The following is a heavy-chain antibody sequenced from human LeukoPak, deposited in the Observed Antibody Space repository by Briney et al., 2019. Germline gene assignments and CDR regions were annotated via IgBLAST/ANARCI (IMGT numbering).Heavy chain of an antibody. CDR2: FDPEDGET. CDR3: APDGVIRAAMWGFDP. CDR1: GYTLTELS. J-gene: IGHJ5*02. V-gene: IGHV1-24*01. D-gene: IGHD2-2*01. Sequence: GASVKVSCKASGYTLTELSMHWVRQAPGKGLEWMGGFDPEDGETIYAQKFQGRVTMTEDTSTDTAYMELSSLRSEDPAVYYCAPDGVIRAAMWGFDPWGQGTLVTVSS.